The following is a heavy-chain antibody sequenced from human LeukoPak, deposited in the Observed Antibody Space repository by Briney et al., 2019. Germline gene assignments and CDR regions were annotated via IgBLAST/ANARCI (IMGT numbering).Heavy chain of an antibody. V-gene: IGHV4-59*04. CDR2: IYYSGST. Sequence: PSEALSLTCTVSGGSISSYYWSWIRQPAGKGLEWIGNIYYSGSTYYNPSLKSRVTISLDTSKNQFSLKLSSVTAADTAVYYCASVRRGFGESSKYYAYYYMGVWGKGTTVTISS. CDR3: ASVRRGFGESSKYYAYYYMGV. J-gene: IGHJ6*03. D-gene: IGHD3-10*01. CDR1: GGSISSYY.